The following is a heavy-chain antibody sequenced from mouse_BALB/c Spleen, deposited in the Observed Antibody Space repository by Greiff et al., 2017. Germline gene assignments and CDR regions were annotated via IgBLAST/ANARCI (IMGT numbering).Heavy chain of an antibody. J-gene: IGHJ4*01. CDR3: TRGLRRAMDY. D-gene: IGHD2-2*01. CDR1: GFTFSNYW. V-gene: IGHV6-6*02. CDR2: IRLKSNNYAT. Sequence: EVQLQESGGGLVQPGGSMKLSCVASGFTFSNYWMNWVRQSPEKGLEWVAEIRLKSNNYATHYAESVKGRFTISRDDSKSSVYLQMNNLRAEDTGIYYCTRGLRRAMDYWGQGTSVTVSS.